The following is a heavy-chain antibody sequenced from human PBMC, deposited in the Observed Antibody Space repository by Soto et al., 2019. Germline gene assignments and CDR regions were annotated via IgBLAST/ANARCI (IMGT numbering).Heavy chain of an antibody. D-gene: IGHD3-3*01. V-gene: IGHV3-23*01. Sequence: GGSLRLSCAASGFTFSSYAMSWVRQAPGKGLEWVSAISGSGGSTDYADSVKGRFTISRDNSKNTQYLQVNSLRAEETDVYYWATGDDFWSGYYGGDAFDIWGQGTMVTVSS. CDR3: ATGDDFWSGYYGGDAFDI. J-gene: IGHJ3*02. CDR1: GFTFSSYA. CDR2: ISGSGGST.